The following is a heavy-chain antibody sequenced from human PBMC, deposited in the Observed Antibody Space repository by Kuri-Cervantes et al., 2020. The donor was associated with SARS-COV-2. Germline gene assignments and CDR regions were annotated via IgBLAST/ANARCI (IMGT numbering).Heavy chain of an antibody. CDR2: INPNSGGT. D-gene: IGHD6-6*01. CDR1: RDTFTTFG. J-gene: IGHJ5*02. Sequence: ASVKVSCKASRDTFTTFGFSWVRQAPGQGLEWMGWINPNSGGTNYAQKFQGRVTMTRDTSISTAYMELSRLRSDDTAVYYCARDSAGLYSSSSWNWFDPWGQGTLVTVSS. V-gene: IGHV1-2*02. CDR3: ARDSAGLYSSSSWNWFDP.